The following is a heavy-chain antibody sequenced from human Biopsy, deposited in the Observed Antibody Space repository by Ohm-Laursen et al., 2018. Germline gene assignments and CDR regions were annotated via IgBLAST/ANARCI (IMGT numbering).Heavy chain of an antibody. V-gene: IGHV1-69*06. CDR1: GGTFSNYG. J-gene: IGHJ1*01. CDR3: ATKLTGYFHH. Sequence: ASVKVSCKAPGGTFSNYGVNWVRQAPGQGLEWLGGNIPILGTGNYAQKFQDRVTVAADTSTSTATMELRSLRSDDTAVYYCATKLTGYFHHWGQRTLVIVSS. D-gene: IGHD3-9*01. CDR2: NIPILGTG.